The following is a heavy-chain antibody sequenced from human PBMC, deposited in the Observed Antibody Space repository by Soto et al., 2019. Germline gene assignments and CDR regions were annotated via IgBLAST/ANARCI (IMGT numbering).Heavy chain of an antibody. V-gene: IGHV1-8*01. D-gene: IGHD3-3*01. CDR2: MNPNSGNT. CDR3: ARGGGYDFWSGYYPNYYYGMDV. Sequence: ASVKVSCKASGYTFTSYDINWVRQATGQGLEWMGWMNPNSGNTGYAQKFQGRVTMTRNTSISTAYMELSSLRSEDTAVYYCARGGGYDFWSGYYPNYYYGMDVWGQGTTVTVSS. CDR1: GYTFTSYD. J-gene: IGHJ6*02.